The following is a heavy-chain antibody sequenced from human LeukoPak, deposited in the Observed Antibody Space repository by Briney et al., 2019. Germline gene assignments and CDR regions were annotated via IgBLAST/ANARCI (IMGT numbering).Heavy chain of an antibody. D-gene: IGHD2-2*01. CDR1: GGSICSDIYS. CDR2: IYHSGST. V-gene: IGHV4-30-2*01. J-gene: IGHJ5*02. Sequence: PSETLSLTCAVSGGSICSDIYSWSWIRQPPGKGLEWIGYIYHSGSTYYNPSLKGRVTISVDRSKNQFSLKLSSVTAADTAVYYCAGGDCSSTSCFNWFDPWGQGTLVTVSS. CDR3: AGGDCSSTSCFNWFDP.